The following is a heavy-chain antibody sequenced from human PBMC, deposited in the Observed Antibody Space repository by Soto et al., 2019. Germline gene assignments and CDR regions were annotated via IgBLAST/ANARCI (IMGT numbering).Heavy chain of an antibody. CDR1: GFTFTRYS. V-gene: IGHV3-21*06. J-gene: IGHJ4*02. CDR2: ISSTTNYI. CDR3: VRESEDLTSNFDF. Sequence: GGSLRLSCAASGFTFTRYSMNWVRQAPGKGLEWVSSISSTTNYIYYGDSMRGRFTISRDNAKNSLYLEMNSLRAEDTAVYYCVRESEDLTSNFDFWGQGTPVTVSS.